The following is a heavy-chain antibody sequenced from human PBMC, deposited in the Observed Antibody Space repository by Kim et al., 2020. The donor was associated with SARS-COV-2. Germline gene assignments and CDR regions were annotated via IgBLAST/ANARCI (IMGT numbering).Heavy chain of an antibody. D-gene: IGHD4-17*01. J-gene: IGHJ4*02. V-gene: IGHV3-64D*06. Sequence: YYADSVKGRFTISRDNSKNTLYLQMSSLRAEDTAVYYCVKFYGGYPRFDYWGQGTLVTVSS. CDR3: VKFYGGYPRFDY.